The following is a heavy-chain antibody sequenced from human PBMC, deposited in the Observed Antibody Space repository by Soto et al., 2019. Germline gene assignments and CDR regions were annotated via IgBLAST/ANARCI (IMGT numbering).Heavy chain of an antibody. CDR2: ISANDVGT. D-gene: IGHD1-20*01. Sequence: EVQLLESGGGVVQPGGSLRLSCEASGFTLRSYVMTWIRQAPGKGLEWVSLISANDVGTYYAESVKTRFTISTDQSRNTVYLQMDSLRADDTAIYYCAKAKNDYNWDNRPPFDYWGQGTFVTVSS. V-gene: IGHV3-23*01. CDR1: GFTLRSYV. CDR3: AKAKNDYNWDNRPPFDY. J-gene: IGHJ4*02.